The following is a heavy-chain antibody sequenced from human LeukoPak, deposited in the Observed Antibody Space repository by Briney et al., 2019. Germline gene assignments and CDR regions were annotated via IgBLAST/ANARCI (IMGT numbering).Heavy chain of an antibody. V-gene: IGHV4-59*08. D-gene: IGHD6-13*01. J-gene: IGHJ5*02. CDR3: ARGGAAAGWMVFDP. CDR1: GGPISSYY. CDR2: IYYSGST. Sequence: PSETLSLTCTVSGGPISSYYWSWIRQPPGKGLEWIGYIYYSGSTNYNPSLKSRVTISVDTSKNQFSLKLSSVTAADTAVYYCARGGAAAGWMVFDPWGQGTLVTVSS.